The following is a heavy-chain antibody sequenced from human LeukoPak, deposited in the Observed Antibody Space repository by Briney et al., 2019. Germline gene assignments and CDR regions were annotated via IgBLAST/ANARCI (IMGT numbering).Heavy chain of an antibody. CDR3: AKDRSYYMDV. Sequence: GGSLRLSCVASGFIFKNNGMHWVRQAPGKGLEWVAFIRYDGTDKYYADSVKGRFVISRDNSKNTLYLLMNSLRAEDTAMYFCAKDRSYYMDVWGKGTTVTISS. V-gene: IGHV3-30*02. D-gene: IGHD3-16*02. J-gene: IGHJ6*03. CDR1: GFIFKNNG. CDR2: IRYDGTDK.